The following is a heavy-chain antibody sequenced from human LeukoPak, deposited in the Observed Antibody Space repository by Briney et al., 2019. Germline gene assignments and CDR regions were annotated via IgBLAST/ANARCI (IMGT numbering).Heavy chain of an antibody. CDR2: IYSGGST. CDR1: GFTVSSNY. D-gene: IGHD3-22*01. V-gene: IGHV3-53*01. Sequence: GGSLRLSCAAFGFTVSSNYMSWVRQAPGKGLEWVSVIYSGGSTYYADSVKGRFTISRDNSKNTLYLQMNSLRAEDTAVYYCARGRDLYDSSGYYSETTTYYYYYYMDVWGKGTTVTVSS. J-gene: IGHJ6*03. CDR3: ARGRDLYDSSGYYSETTTYYYYYYMDV.